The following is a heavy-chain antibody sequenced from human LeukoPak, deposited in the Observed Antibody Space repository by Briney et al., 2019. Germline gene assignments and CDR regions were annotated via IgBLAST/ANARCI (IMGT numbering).Heavy chain of an antibody. V-gene: IGHV1-69*05. D-gene: IGHD5-18*01. Sequence: TSVKVSCKSSGGTFSIYAISWVRQAPGQGLEWMGGIIPIFGTANYAQKFQGRVTITTDESTSTAYMEMSSLRSADTAVYYCARSGYSYGPRYYYYYMDVWGKGTTVTVSS. CDR3: ARSGYSYGPRYYYYYMDV. J-gene: IGHJ6*03. CDR1: GGTFSIYA. CDR2: IIPIFGTA.